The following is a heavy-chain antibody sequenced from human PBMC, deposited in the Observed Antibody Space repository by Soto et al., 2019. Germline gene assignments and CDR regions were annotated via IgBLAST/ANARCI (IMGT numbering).Heavy chain of an antibody. J-gene: IGHJ6*02. CDR1: GFTFSSYS. V-gene: IGHV3-48*01. Sequence: PGGSLRLSCAASGFTFSSYSMNWVRQAPGKGLEWVSYISSSSSTIYYADSVKGRFTISRDNAKNSLYLQMNSLRAEDTAVYYCARGPQRDYYYGMDVWGQGTTVTVSS. CDR2: ISSSSSTI. CDR3: ARGPQRDYYYGMDV.